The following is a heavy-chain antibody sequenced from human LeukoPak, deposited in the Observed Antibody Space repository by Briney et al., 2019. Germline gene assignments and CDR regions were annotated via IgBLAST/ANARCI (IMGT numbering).Heavy chain of an antibody. D-gene: IGHD6-6*01. Sequence: SETLSLTCTVSGGSISSYYWSWIRQPPGKGLEWIGYIYYSGSTNYNPSLKSRVTISVDTSKNQFSLKLRSVTAADTAVYYCARDRGRSSSSNYYYYYMDVWGKGTTVTVSS. CDR2: IYYSGST. J-gene: IGHJ6*03. CDR1: GGSISSYY. V-gene: IGHV4-59*01. CDR3: ARDRGRSSSSNYYYYYMDV.